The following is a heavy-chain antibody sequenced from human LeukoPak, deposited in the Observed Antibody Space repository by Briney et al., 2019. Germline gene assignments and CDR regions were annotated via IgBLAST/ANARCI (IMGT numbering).Heavy chain of an antibody. CDR3: ARVLRGECSSSSDH. V-gene: IGHV3-20*04. D-gene: IGHD6-6*01. CDR1: GFTFDDYG. CDR2: INWNGGST. Sequence: AGGSQRLSCAASGFTFDDYGMSWVRHAPGKGLEWVSGINWNGGSTGYADSVKGRFTISRDNAKNSLYLQMNSLRAEDTALYYCARVLRGECSSSSDHWGQGTLVTVSS. J-gene: IGHJ4*02.